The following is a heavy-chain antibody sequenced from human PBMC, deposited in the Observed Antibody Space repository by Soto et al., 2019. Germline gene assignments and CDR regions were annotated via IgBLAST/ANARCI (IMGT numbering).Heavy chain of an antibody. J-gene: IGHJ4*02. V-gene: IGHV4-30-2*01. CDR2: IYHSGST. Sequence: SETLSLTCAVSGGSISSSGYFWSWIRQPPGKGLEWIGYIYHSGSTNYNPSLKSRVTISVDTSKNQFSLKLSSVTAADTAVYYCARGGLFGLFHYYGSGSYRYYFDYWGQGTLVTVSS. CDR3: ARGGLFGLFHYYGSGSYRYYFDY. CDR1: GGSISSSGYF. D-gene: IGHD3-10*01.